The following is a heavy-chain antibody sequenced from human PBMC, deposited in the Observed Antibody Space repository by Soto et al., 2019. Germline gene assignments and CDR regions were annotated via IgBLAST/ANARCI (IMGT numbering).Heavy chain of an antibody. J-gene: IGHJ5*02. CDR2: ISAYNGNT. Sequence: ASAKVSCKASGYTFTSYGISWVRQAPGQGLEWMGWISAYNGNTNYAQKLQGRVTMTTDTSTSTAYMELRSLRSDDTAVYYCARDIVVVPAASPAAATTWTFWFDPWGQGTLVTVSS. D-gene: IGHD2-2*01. CDR3: ARDIVVVPAASPAAATTWTFWFDP. V-gene: IGHV1-18*01. CDR1: GYTFTSYG.